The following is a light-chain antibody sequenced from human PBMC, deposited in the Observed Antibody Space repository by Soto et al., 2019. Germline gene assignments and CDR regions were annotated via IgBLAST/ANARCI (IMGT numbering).Light chain of an antibody. CDR1: QSVSSY. CDR3: QHYKTWPLA. V-gene: IGKV3-15*01. J-gene: IGKJ4*01. CDR2: DAY. Sequence: EIVLTQSPATLSLSPGERATLYCRASQSVSSYLAWYQQKPGQAHRLLIYDAYIRASGVPARFSGSGSGTEFTLTISGLQSEDFAVYFCQHYKTWPLAFGGGTKVDIK.